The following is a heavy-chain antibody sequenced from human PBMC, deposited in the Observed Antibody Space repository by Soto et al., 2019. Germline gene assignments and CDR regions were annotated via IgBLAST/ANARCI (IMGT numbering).Heavy chain of an antibody. J-gene: IGHJ4*02. CDR2: ISGSGGST. D-gene: IGHD3-9*01. CDR3: AKAERYFDWLSTYFDY. V-gene: IGHV3-23*01. Sequence: EVQLLESGGGLVQPGGSLRLSCAASGFTFSSYAMSWVRQAPGNGLEWVSAISGSGGSTYYADSGKGRFTISRDNSKNTLYLQMNTLRAEDTAVYYCAKAERYFDWLSTYFDYWGQGTLVTVSS. CDR1: GFTFSSYA.